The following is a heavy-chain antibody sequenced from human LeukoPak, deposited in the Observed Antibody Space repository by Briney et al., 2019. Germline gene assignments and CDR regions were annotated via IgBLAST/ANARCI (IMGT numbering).Heavy chain of an antibody. CDR2: ITVNGGTT. D-gene: IGHD2-8*01. Sequence: SGGPLRLSCVGCGLSIGNYAMTWVRQAPGKGLEWVSSITVNGGTTKYADSVRGRFTVSRDNSRNTVFLQMDSLRAEDTAVYYCAKDPNGDYIGAFDGWGQGTMVTVSS. CDR3: AKDPNGDYIGAFDG. CDR1: GLSIGNYA. J-gene: IGHJ3*01. V-gene: IGHV3-23*01.